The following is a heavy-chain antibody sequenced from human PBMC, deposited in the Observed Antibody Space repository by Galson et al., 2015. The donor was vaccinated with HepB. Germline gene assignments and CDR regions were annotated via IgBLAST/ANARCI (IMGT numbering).Heavy chain of an antibody. J-gene: IGHJ6*03. V-gene: IGHV3-74*01. CDR2: INGALTIT. CDR3: VRENIAASMDV. D-gene: IGHD6-13*01. Sequence: SLRLSCAASGFTFSNYWMHWVRQAPGKGLVWVSRINGALTITNYADSVKGQFTISRDNARNTLYLQTNSLRVEDTAVYYCVRENIAASMDVWGKGTTVTVSS. CDR1: GFTFSNYW.